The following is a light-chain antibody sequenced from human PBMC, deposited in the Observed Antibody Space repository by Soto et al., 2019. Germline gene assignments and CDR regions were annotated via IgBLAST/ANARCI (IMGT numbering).Light chain of an antibody. CDR3: SSYRDTTALV. CDR1: SSDVGDYNY. J-gene: IGLJ1*01. CDR2: EVT. V-gene: IGLV2-14*01. Sequence: QSVLTQPASVSGSHGQSITISCTGTSSDVGDYNYVSWYQHQPGKAPKLMIYEVTNRPPGVSNRFSGSKSGNTASLTISGLQTEDEGDYYCSSYRDTTALVFGTGTKVTVL.